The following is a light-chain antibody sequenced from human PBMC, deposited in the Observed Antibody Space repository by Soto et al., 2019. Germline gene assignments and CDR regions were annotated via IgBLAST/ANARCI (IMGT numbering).Light chain of an antibody. CDR1: QSVSSN. CDR2: GAS. Sequence: EIVVRQSPATLAVCPGERATLSCRASQSVSSNLAWYQQKPGQAPRLLIYGASTRATGIPARFSGSGSGTEFTLTISSLQSEDFSIYYCQQYNNWPRTFGQGTKVE. CDR3: QQYNNWPRT. J-gene: IGKJ1*01. V-gene: IGKV3-15*01.